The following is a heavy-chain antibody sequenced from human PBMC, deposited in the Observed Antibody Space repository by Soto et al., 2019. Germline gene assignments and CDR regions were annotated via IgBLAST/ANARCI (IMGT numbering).Heavy chain of an antibody. CDR3: AREGVAPYYYYGMDV. Sequence: ASVKVSCKASGYTFTSYAMHWVRQAPGQRLEGMGWINAGNGNTKYSQKFQGRVTITRDTSASTAYMGLSSLRSEDTAVYYCAREGVAPYYYYGMDVWGQGTPVTVSS. CDR1: GYTFTSYA. D-gene: IGHD5-12*01. J-gene: IGHJ6*02. CDR2: INAGNGNT. V-gene: IGHV1-3*01.